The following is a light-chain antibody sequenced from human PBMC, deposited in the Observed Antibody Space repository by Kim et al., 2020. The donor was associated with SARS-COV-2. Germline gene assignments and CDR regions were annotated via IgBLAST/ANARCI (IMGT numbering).Light chain of an antibody. J-gene: IGKJ4*01. V-gene: IGKV1-12*01. CDR3: QQASSFPLT. CDR1: QDTSSW. CDR2: AAS. Sequence: DIQMTQSPSSVSASVGDRVTITCRASQDTSSWLAWYQQKPGKAPKQLIYAASSLQSGAPSRFSGSGSGADFTLTISSLQPEDFATYYCQQASSFPLTFGGGTKVDIK.